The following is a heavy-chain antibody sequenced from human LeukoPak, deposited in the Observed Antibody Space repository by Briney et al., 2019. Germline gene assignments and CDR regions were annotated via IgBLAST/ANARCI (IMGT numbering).Heavy chain of an antibody. CDR3: ARDPGGPDAFDI. J-gene: IGHJ3*02. D-gene: IGHD3-16*01. V-gene: IGHV1-2*02. CDR1: GYTFTSYA. Sequence: ASVKVSCKASGYTFTSYAMHWVRQAPGQGLEWMGWINPNSGGTNYAQKFQGRVTMTRDTSISTAYMELSRLRSDDTAVYYCARDPGGPDAFDIWGQGTMVAVSS. CDR2: INPNSGGT.